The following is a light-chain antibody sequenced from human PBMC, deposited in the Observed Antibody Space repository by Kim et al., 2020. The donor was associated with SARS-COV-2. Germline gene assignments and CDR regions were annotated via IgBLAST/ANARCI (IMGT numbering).Light chain of an antibody. J-gene: IGLJ1*01. CDR3: QSYDSSLSGYV. CDR1: SPNIGAGYD. Sequence: RVTVSCTGSSPNIGAGYDVHWFQPLPGTAPKLLIYGNSNRPSGVPDRFSGSKSGTSASLAITGLQAEDEADYYCQSYDSSLSGYVFGTGTKVTVL. V-gene: IGLV1-40*01. CDR2: GNS.